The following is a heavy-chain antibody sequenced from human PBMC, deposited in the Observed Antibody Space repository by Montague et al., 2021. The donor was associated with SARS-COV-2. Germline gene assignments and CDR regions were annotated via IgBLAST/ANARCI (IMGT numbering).Heavy chain of an antibody. CDR1: GGSMSGYY. J-gene: IGHJ3*02. CDR3: ARDVPGYQLPCIFDI. CDR2: INHSGST. V-gene: IGHV4-59*01. D-gene: IGHD2-2*01. Sequence: SETLSLTCTVSGGSMSGYYWSWIRQSPGKGLEWIGYINHSGSTNYNPSLKSRLTISVDTSKSQFSLNLSSVTAADTAVYYCARDVPGYQLPCIFDIWGQGTMVTVSS.